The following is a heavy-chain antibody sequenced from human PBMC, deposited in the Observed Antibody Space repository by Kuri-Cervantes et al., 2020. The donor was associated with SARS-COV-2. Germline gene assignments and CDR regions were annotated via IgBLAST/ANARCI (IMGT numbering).Heavy chain of an antibody. CDR3: ARARIYCSSTSCRPMAFDI. CDR2: INHSGST. CDR1: GGSFSGYY. D-gene: IGHD2-2*01. V-gene: IGHV4-34*01. Sequence: GSLRLSCAVYGGSFSGYYWSWIRQPPGKGLEWIGEINHSGSTNYNPSLKSRVTISVDTSKNQFSLKLSSVTAADTAVYYCARARIYCSSTSCRPMAFDIWGQGTMGTVSS. J-gene: IGHJ3*02.